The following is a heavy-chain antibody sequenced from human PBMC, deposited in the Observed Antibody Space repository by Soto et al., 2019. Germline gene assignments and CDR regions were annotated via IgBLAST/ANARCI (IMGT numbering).Heavy chain of an antibody. Sequence: SETLSLTCTVSGGSISSYYWSWIRQPPGRGLEWIGYMYYSGSTNYNPSLKSRVTISVDTSKNQFSLKLSSVTAADTAVYYCARFFFSGVVPGYNYGMDVWGQGTSVTVSS. CDR3: ARFFFSGVVPGYNYGMDV. D-gene: IGHD3-3*01. CDR2: MYYSGST. J-gene: IGHJ6*01. V-gene: IGHV4-59*01. CDR1: GGSISSYY.